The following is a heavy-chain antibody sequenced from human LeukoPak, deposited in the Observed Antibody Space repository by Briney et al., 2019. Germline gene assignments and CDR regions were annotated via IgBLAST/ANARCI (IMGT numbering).Heavy chain of an antibody. CDR1: GFTFDDFT. Sequence: GGALRPPFAAPGFTFDDFTIDWVPQAPGEGLGWGSGFRLDNGSIGYADSVKGRFTISRDNAKNSLYLQMNSLRAEDTALYYCAKDRSLGYCSGGSCPSLVGDYWGQGTLVTVSS. J-gene: IGHJ4*02. CDR2: FRLDNGSI. CDR3: AKDRSLGYCSGGSCPSLVGDY. D-gene: IGHD2-15*01. V-gene: IGHV3-9*01.